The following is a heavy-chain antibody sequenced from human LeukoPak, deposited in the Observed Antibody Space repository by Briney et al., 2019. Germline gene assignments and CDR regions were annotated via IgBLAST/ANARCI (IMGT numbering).Heavy chain of an antibody. V-gene: IGHV4-61*05. CDR3: ARTTMVRGTYYMDV. CDR2: IYYSGST. J-gene: IGHJ6*03. D-gene: IGHD3-10*01. CDR1: GGSISSSSYY. Sequence: SETLSLTCSVSGGSISSSSYYWGWIRQPPGKGLEWIGYIYYSGSTNYNSSFKSRVTISIDTSKNQFSLRLSSVTAADTAVYYCARTTMVRGTYYMDVWGKGTTVTISS.